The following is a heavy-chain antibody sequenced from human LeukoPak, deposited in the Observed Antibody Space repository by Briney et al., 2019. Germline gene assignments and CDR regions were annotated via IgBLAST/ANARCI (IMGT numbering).Heavy chain of an antibody. CDR1: GFTFSSYA. D-gene: IGHD1-7*01. Sequence: GGSLRLSCAASGFTFSSYAMSWVRQAPGKGLEWVSAISGSGGSTYYADSVKGRFTISRDNSKNTLYLQMNSLRAEDTAVYYCXXXXTGTERIRYYFDYWGQGTLVTVSS. CDR2: ISGSGGST. J-gene: IGHJ4*02. V-gene: IGHV3-23*01. CDR3: XXXXTGTERIRYYFDY.